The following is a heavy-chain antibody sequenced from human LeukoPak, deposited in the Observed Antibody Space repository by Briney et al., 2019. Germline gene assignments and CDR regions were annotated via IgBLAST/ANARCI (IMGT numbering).Heavy chain of an antibody. D-gene: IGHD5-12*01. CDR2: ISSSSTYT. J-gene: IGHJ4*02. Sequence: GGSLRLSCGASGFTFNSYSMNWVRQAPGKGLEWVSSISSSSTYTYYADSVRGRFTISRDNAKNSLYLQMNSLRTEDTAVYYCARGTTGGYSPSHWGQGTLVTVSS. V-gene: IGHV3-21*01. CDR1: GFTFNSYS. CDR3: ARGTTGGYSPSH.